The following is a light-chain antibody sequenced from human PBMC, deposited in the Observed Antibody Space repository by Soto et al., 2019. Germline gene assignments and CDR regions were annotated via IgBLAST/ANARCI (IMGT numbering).Light chain of an antibody. CDR3: SSVTGSTTYV. CDR1: SSDVGNYNY. J-gene: IGLJ1*01. Sequence: QSALTQSASVSGSPGQSITISCTGTSSDVGNYNYVSWYQQHPGEVPKLIIFNVNNRPSGVSNRFSGSKSGNTVSLTISGLQAEDEAGDYCSSVTGSTTYVVGPGTKRTVL. CDR2: NVN. V-gene: IGLV2-14*01.